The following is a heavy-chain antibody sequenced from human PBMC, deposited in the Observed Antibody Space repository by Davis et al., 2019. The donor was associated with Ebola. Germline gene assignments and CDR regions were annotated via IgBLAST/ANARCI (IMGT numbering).Heavy chain of an antibody. D-gene: IGHD1-26*01. CDR2: IIPILGIA. CDR1: GGTFSSYA. CDR3: ARDLGRYSGSYWDAFDI. V-gene: IGHV1-69*10. Sequence: SVKVSCKASGGTFSSYAISWVRQAPGQGLEWMGGIIPILGIANYAQKFQGRVTITADKSTSTAYMELSSLRSEDTAVYYCARDLGRYSGSYWDAFDIWGQGTMVTVSS. J-gene: IGHJ3*02.